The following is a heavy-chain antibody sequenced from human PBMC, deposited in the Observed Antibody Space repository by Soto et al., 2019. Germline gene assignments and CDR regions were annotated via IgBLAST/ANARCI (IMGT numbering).Heavy chain of an antibody. Sequence: VQLLESGGGLIQPGGSLRLSCAASGFTFSYGIHWLRQAPGKGLEWVAYISYDSSNKFYGDSVKGRFTISRDNPKNTQFLQINSLRAEDTAVYYCAKLVIGYCSGNTCDDYWGQGTLVAVSS. V-gene: IGHV3-30*18. D-gene: IGHD2-15*01. CDR3: AKLVIGYCSGNTCDDY. CDR1: GFTFSYG. CDR2: ISYDSSNK. J-gene: IGHJ4*02.